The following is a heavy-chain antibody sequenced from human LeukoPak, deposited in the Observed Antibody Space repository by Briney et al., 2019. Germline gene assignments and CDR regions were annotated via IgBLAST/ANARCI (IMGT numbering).Heavy chain of an antibody. CDR1: GFTFSSYW. D-gene: IGHD5-18*01. CDR2: IKQDGSEK. CDR3: ARDGPGYSYGFGFYGMDV. J-gene: IGHJ6*02. Sequence: PGGSLRLSCAASGFTFSSYWMSWVRQAPGKGLEWVANIKQDGSEKYYVDSVRGRFTNSRDNAKNSLYLQMSSLRAEDTAVYFCARDGPGYSYGFGFYGMDVWGQGTTVTVSS. V-gene: IGHV3-7*01.